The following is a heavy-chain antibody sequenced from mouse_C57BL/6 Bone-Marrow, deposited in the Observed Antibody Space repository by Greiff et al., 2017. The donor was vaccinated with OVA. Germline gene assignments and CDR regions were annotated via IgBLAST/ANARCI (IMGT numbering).Heavy chain of an antibody. V-gene: IGHV5-6*01. CDR2: ISSGGSYT. CDR3: ARRDGPWFAY. CDR1: GFTFSSYG. Sequence: EVQRVESGGDLVKPGGSLKLSCAASGFTFSSYGMSWVRQTPDTRLEWVATISSGGSYTYYPDSVKGRFTISRDNAKNTLYLQMSSLKSEDTAMYYCARRDGPWFAYWGQGTLVTVSA. D-gene: IGHD2-3*01. J-gene: IGHJ3*01.